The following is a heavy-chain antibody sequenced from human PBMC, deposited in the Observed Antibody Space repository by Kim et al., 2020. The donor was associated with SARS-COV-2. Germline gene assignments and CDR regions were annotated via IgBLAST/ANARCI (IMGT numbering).Heavy chain of an antibody. Sequence: GNANTIYSQEFQGRVTFTTDTSASTAYMELSFLRSEDSAVYYCLGGFYFDYWGQGTLVTVSS. V-gene: IGHV1-3*01. CDR3: LGGFYFDY. CDR2: GNANT. J-gene: IGHJ4*02. D-gene: IGHD3-16*01.